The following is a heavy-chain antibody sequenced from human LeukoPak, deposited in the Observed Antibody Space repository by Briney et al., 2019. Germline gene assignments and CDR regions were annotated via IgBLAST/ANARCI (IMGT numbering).Heavy chain of an antibody. D-gene: IGHD1-26*01. CDR3: ATTTIRLGY. V-gene: IGHV4-39*07. CDR2: MYYRGST. J-gene: IGHJ4*02. CDR1: GGSISSYY. Sequence: KSSETLSLTCTVSGGSISSYYWGWIRQPPGKGLEWIGSMYYRGSTYHNPSLKSRVTISVDTSKNQFSLKLGSVTAADTAVYYCATTTIRLGYWGQGTLVTVSS.